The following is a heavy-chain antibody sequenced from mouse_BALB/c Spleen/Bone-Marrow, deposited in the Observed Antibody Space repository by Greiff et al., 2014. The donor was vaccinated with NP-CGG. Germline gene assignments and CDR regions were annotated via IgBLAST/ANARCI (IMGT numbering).Heavy chain of an antibody. CDR1: GYTFTNYW. CDR2: FNPGTGYT. D-gene: IGHD4-1*01. CDR3: ARETGTYVMDY. J-gene: IGHJ4*01. Sequence: QVQLQQSGAELTKPGASVTMSCKASGYTFTNYWIHWIKQRPGQGLEWIGYFNPGTGYTDYNPNFKDKATLTADKSSITAYMQLSSLTSEDSSVYYCARETGTYVMDYWGQGTSVTVAS. V-gene: IGHV1-7*01.